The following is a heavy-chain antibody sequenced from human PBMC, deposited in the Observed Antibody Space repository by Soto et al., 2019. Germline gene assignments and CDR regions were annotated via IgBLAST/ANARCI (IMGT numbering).Heavy chain of an antibody. J-gene: IGHJ6*02. V-gene: IGHV2-70*01. CDR1: GFSLSTSGMC. D-gene: IGHD1-26*01. CDR2: IDWDDDK. Sequence: SGPTLVNPTQTLTLTCTFSGFSLSTSGMCVSWIRQPPGKALEWLALIDWDDDKYYSTSLKTRLTISKDTSKNQVVLTMTNMDPVDTATYYCARIRGATLYYYGMDVWGQGTTVTVSS. CDR3: ARIRGATLYYYGMDV.